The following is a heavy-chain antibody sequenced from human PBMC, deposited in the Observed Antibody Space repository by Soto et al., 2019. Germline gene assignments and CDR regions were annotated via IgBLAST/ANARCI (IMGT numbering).Heavy chain of an antibody. CDR3: ARGRENCGGDCYATPYNWFDP. D-gene: IGHD2-21*01. Sequence: PSETLSLTCAVYGGSFSGYYWSWIRQPPGKGLEWIGEINHSGSTNYNPSLKSRVTTSVDTSKNQLSLKLSCVTAAETAVYYCARGRENCGGDCYATPYNWFDPWGQGTLVTVSS. J-gene: IGHJ5*02. CDR1: GGSFSGYY. V-gene: IGHV4-34*01. CDR2: INHSGST.